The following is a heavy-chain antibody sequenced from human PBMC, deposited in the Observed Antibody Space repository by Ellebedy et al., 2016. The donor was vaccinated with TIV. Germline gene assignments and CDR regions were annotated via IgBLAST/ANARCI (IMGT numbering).Heavy chain of an antibody. Sequence: ASVKVSXXASGYTFTGYYMHWVRQAPGQGLEWMGWINPNSGGTNNAQKFQGWVTMTRDTSISTVYMELSSLRSEDTAVYYCARAQGEYYYYGMDVWGQGTTVTVSS. J-gene: IGHJ6*02. V-gene: IGHV1-2*04. CDR1: GYTFTGYY. CDR2: INPNSGGT. CDR3: ARAQGEYYYYGMDV.